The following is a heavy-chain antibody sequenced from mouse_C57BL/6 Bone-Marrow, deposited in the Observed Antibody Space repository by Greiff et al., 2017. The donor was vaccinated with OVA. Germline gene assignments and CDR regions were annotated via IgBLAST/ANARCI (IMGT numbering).Heavy chain of an antibody. CDR1: GFNIKDYY. CDR3: AYYYGSSSYWYFDV. Sequence: EVKLVESGAELVKPGASVKLSCTASGFNIKDYYMHWVKQRTEQGLEWIGRIDPEDGETKYAPKFQGKATITADTSSNTAYLQLSSLTSEDTAVYYCAYYYGSSSYWYFDVWGTGTTVTVSS. D-gene: IGHD1-1*01. V-gene: IGHV14-2*01. J-gene: IGHJ1*03. CDR2: IDPEDGET.